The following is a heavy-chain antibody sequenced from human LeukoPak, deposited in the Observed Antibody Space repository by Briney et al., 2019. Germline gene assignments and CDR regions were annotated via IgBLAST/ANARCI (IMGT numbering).Heavy chain of an antibody. J-gene: IGHJ4*02. V-gene: IGHV1-69*01. CDR1: GGTFSSYA. CDR3: ARENCSGGSCHFDTLAYFDY. D-gene: IGHD2-15*01. CDR2: IIPIFGTA. Sequence: SVKVSCKASGGTFSSYAISWVRQAPGQGLEWMGGIIPIFGTANYAQKFQGRVTITADESTSTAYMELSSLRSEDTAVYYCARENCSGGSCHFDTLAYFDYWGQGTLVTVSS.